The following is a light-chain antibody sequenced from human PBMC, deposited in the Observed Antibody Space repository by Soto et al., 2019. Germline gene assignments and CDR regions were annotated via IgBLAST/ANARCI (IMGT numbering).Light chain of an antibody. V-gene: IGKV3-15*01. CDR1: QSVSSN. J-gene: IGKJ1*01. Sequence: EIVLTQSPATLSVSLGERATLSCMASQSVSSNLAWYQQKPGQAPRLLIYGASTRATGIPARFSGSGSGTEFTLTISSLQSEDFAVYHCQQYNNWPRTCGQGTKVDI. CDR3: QQYNNWPRT. CDR2: GAS.